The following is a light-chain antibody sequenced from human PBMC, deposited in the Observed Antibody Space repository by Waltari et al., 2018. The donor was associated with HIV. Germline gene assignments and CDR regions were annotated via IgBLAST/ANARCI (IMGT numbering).Light chain of an antibody. V-gene: IGKV2-28*01. CDR1: QSLLHSNGYNY. CDR3: MQALQTPRT. CDR2: LGS. Sequence: DIVMTQSPLSLPLTPGEPASISCRSSQSLLHSNGYNYLDWYLQKPGQSPQLLIYLGSNRASGVPDRFSGSGSGTDFTLKISRVEAEDVGVYYCMQALQTPRTFGPGTKVDIK. J-gene: IGKJ3*01.